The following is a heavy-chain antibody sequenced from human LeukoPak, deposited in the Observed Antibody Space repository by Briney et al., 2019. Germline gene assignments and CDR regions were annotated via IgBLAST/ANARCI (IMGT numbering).Heavy chain of an antibody. CDR1: GFIFSSYW. CDR3: AREDYGDFASFDY. Sequence: PGRSLRLSCAASGFIFSSYWMSWVRQAPGKGLEWVANIKQDGSEKYYVDSVKGRFTISRDNAKNSLYLQMNSLRAEDTAVYYCAREDYGDFASFDYWGQGTLVTVSS. V-gene: IGHV3-7*01. CDR2: IKQDGSEK. J-gene: IGHJ4*02. D-gene: IGHD4-17*01.